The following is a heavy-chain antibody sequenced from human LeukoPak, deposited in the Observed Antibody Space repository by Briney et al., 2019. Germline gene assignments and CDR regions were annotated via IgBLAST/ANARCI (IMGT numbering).Heavy chain of an antibody. D-gene: IGHD5-12*01. CDR2: INSDGSST. CDR3: ARDRPIRDGYDS. CDR1: GFTFSSYW. V-gene: IGHV3-74*01. Sequence: GGSLRLSCAASGFTFSSYWMHWVRQAPGKGLVWVSRINSDGSSTCYADSVKGRFTISRDNAKNTLYLQMNSLRAEDTAVYYCARDRPIRDGYDSWGQGTLVTVSS. J-gene: IGHJ4*02.